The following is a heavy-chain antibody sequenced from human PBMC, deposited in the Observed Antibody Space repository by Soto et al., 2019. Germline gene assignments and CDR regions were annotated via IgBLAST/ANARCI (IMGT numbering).Heavy chain of an antibody. D-gene: IGHD3-9*01. CDR3: ARSSGVYDLLA. CDR1: GYTFTSYG. J-gene: IGHJ5*02. V-gene: IGHV1-3*01. Sequence: ASVKVSCKASGYTFTSYGISWVRQAPGQRLEWMGWINACNGNTKYSQKFQGRVTITRDTSANTAYMELSSLRSEDTAVYYCARSSGVYDLLAWGQGTLVTVSS. CDR2: INACNGNT.